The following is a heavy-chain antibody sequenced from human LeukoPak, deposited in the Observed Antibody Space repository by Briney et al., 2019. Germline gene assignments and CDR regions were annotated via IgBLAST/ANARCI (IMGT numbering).Heavy chain of an antibody. CDR1: GYTFTSYY. CDR2: INPSGGST. J-gene: IGHJ4*02. V-gene: IGHV1-46*01. Sequence: GASVKVSCKASGYTFTSYYMHWVRQAPGQGLEWMGIINPSGGSTSYAQKFQGRVTMTRDTSTSTVYMELSSLRSEDTAVYYCARVRGRTRGGDSSIYFDYWGQGTLVTVSS. D-gene: IGHD4-17*01. CDR3: ARVRGRTRGGDSSIYFDY.